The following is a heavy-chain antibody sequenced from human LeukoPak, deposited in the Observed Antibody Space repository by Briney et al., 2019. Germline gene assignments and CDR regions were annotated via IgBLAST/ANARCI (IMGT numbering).Heavy chain of an antibody. V-gene: IGHV4-38-2*01. CDR3: ARHGPDIVLVPSVIWFDP. D-gene: IGHD2-2*01. J-gene: IGHJ5*02. CDR2: IYHGGST. Sequence: PSETLSLTCAVSGYSITSGYYWGWIRQPPGKGLEWIGSIYHGGSTYSNPSLKSRVTISVDTSKNPFSPKLTSVTAADTAVYYCARHGPDIVLVPSVIWFDPWGQGTLVTVSS. CDR1: GYSITSGYY.